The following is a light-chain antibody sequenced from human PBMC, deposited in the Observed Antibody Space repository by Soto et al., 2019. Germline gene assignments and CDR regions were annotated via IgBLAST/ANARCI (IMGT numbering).Light chain of an antibody. J-gene: IGKJ4*01. CDR3: QERTGWPLT. CDR2: DAS. Sequence: EIVLTQSPATLSLSPGERATLSCRASQTISSYLAWYQQKPGQAPRLLIYDASDRVTGVPARFSGGGSGTDFTLTISSLEPEDFAVYYCQERTGWPLTFGGGTKVEIK. V-gene: IGKV3-11*01. CDR1: QTISSY.